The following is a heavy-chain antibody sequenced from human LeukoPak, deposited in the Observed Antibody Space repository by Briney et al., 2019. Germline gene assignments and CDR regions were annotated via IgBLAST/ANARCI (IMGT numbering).Heavy chain of an antibody. CDR1: GFTFGNAW. CDR2: ISWNSGSI. CDR3: AKDIFTGIAAAGAIDY. V-gene: IGHV3-9*01. J-gene: IGHJ4*02. D-gene: IGHD6-13*01. Sequence: GGSLRLSCAASGFTFGNAWMSWVRQAPGKGLEWVSGISWNSGSIGYADSVKGRFTISRDNAKNSLYLQMNSLRAEDTALYYCAKDIFTGIAAAGAIDYWGQGTLVTVSS.